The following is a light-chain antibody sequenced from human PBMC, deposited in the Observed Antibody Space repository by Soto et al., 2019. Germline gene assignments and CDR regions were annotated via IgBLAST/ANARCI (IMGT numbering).Light chain of an antibody. V-gene: IGLV2-8*01. J-gene: IGLJ2*01. CDR2: EVY. CDR3: SSYSGTNTVV. CDR1: SSDVGGYNY. Sequence: QSALTQPPSASGSPGQSVTISCTGTSSDVGGYNYVCWYQQYPGKAPKLIISEVYKRPSGVPDRFSGSNSVNKATLPVSGLQAEDEADYYCSSYSGTNTVVFGGGTMLTVL.